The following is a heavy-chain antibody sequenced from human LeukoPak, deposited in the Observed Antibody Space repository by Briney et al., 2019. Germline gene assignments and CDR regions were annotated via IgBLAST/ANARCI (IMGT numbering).Heavy chain of an antibody. Sequence: SGPTLVKPTQTLTLTCTFSGFSLSTSGVGVGWIRQPPVRALEWLALIYWDDDKRYSPSLKSRLTITQDTSKNQVVLTMTNMDPVDTATYYCARYLNSGSYLWGQGTLVTVSS. D-gene: IGHD1-26*01. CDR1: GFSLSTSGVG. CDR2: IYWDDDK. J-gene: IGHJ5*02. V-gene: IGHV2-5*02. CDR3: ARYLNSGSYL.